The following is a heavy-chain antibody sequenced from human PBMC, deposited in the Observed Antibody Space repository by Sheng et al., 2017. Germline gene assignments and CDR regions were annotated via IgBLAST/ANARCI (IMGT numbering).Heavy chain of an antibody. V-gene: IGHV4-34*02. CDR1: VGPSVVTT. Sequence: QVQLQQWGPGLLKPSETLSLSCAVKVGPSVVTTRAGSASPHGKGLEWIGHIHRDGVTTYNASLKSRVTMSIDTSKNQFSLKLNSVTAADKGVYYCTRGSEIIWLQFYWGQGSLVTVSS. D-gene: IGHD4-4*01. J-gene: IGHJ4*02. CDR3: TRGSEIIWLQFY. CDR2: IHRDGVT.